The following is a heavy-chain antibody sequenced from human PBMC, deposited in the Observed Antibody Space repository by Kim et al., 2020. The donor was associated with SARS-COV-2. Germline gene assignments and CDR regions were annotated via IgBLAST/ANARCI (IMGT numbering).Heavy chain of an antibody. J-gene: IGHJ4*02. CDR1: GFTFTTYE. Sequence: GGSLRLSCASSGFTFTTYEMNWVRQAPGKGLECVSYISSSGTTIYYADSVKGRFTISRDNAKNSLFLQMISLRAEDTAVYYCARVYSSSSGKASDYWGQG. CDR3: ARVYSSSSGKASDY. CDR2: ISSSGTTI. D-gene: IGHD6-6*01. V-gene: IGHV3-48*03.